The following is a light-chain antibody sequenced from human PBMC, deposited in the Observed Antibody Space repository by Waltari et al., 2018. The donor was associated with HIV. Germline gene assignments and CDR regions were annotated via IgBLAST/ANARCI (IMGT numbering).Light chain of an antibody. CDR2: WAS. CDR3: QQYYSNPLT. V-gene: IGKV4-1*01. J-gene: IGKJ4*01. CDR1: QSGFWDSNKKNY. Sequence: DIVMTQSPDSLAVSLGERATINCKSSQSGFWDSNKKNYLAWYQRKPGQPPKLLIRWASTREFGVPDRFSGSGSGTDFTLTISSLQAEDVAIYCCQQYYSNPLTFGGGTKVEIK.